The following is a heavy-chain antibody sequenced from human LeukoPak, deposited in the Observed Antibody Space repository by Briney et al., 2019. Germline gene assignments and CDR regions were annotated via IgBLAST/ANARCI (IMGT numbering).Heavy chain of an antibody. CDR3: ATDRGWRASGYYLYYFEY. CDR2: IKHDGSEK. J-gene: IGHJ4*02. CDR1: GFIFTNYF. Sequence: GGSLRLSCAASGFIFTNYFMSWVRQAPGKGLEWVASIKHDGSEKYYVDSVRGRFTISRDNTMNSLYLQMSSLRAEDTAVYYCATDRGWRASGYYLYYFEYWGQGTLVTYSS. V-gene: IGHV3-7*01. D-gene: IGHD3-3*01.